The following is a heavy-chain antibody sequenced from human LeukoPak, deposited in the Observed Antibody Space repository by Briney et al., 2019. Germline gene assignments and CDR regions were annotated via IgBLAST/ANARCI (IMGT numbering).Heavy chain of an antibody. D-gene: IGHD3-9*01. J-gene: IGHJ4*02. Sequence: SETLSLTCTVSGGSISSYYWSWIRQPAGKGLEWIGRIYTSGSTNYNPSLKSRVTISVDTSKNQFSLKLSSVTAADTAVYYCARDVQYYDILTGYYCASVYWGQGTLVTVSS. CDR2: IYTSGST. CDR3: ARDVQYYDILTGYYCASVY. V-gene: IGHV4-4*07. CDR1: GGSISSYY.